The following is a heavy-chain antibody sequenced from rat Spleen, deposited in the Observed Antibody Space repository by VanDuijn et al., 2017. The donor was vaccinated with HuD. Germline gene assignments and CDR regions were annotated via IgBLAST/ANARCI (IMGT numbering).Heavy chain of an antibody. CDR1: GFTFSDYY. D-gene: IGHD1-1*01. CDR3: ARQDYSAYYFDY. CDR2: IHYEGSST. Sequence: EVQLVESGGGLVQPGGSMNLSCAASGFTFSDYYMAWVRQAPKKGLEWVAPIHYEGSSTYYGDSVKGRFTISRDNAKSTLYLQMDSLRSEDTATYYCARQDYSAYYFDYWGQGVMVTVSS. J-gene: IGHJ2*01. V-gene: IGHV5-22*01.